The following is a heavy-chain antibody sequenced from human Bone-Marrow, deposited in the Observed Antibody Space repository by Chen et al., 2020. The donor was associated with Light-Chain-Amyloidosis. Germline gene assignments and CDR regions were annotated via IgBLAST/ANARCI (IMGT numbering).Heavy chain of an antibody. CDR1: GFAFSSYA. J-gene: IGHJ3*02. CDR3: AKDISYDDILPGYPADAFDI. V-gene: IGHV3-23*04. Sequence: EVQLVESGGGLLQRGGSLRLSCAASGFAFSSYAMSWVRQAPGRGLEWVSTISGSGGSRYYGASVKGRLTISRDNSKNALFLQRNSVRAEDTAVYYCAKDISYDDILPGYPADAFDIWGQGTMVTVSS. CDR2: ISGSGGSR. D-gene: IGHD3-9*01.